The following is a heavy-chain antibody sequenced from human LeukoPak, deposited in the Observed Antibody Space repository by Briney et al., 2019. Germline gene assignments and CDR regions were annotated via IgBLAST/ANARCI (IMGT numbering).Heavy chain of an antibody. CDR3: TRGGSMVRGVL. J-gene: IGHJ4*02. V-gene: IGHV3-53*01. CDR2: MNSDGST. Sequence: GGSLRLSCAASGFIVSSDFMNWVRQAPGKGLEWVSAMNSDGSTFYADSVKGRFIISRDKSRNTLYLQMNSLSVDDTAVYYCTRGGSMVRGVLWGQGTLVTVSS. D-gene: IGHD3-10*01. CDR1: GFIVSSDF.